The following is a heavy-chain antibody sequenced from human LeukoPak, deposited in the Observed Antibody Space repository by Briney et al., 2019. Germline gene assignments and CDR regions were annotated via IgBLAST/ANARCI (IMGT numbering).Heavy chain of an antibody. J-gene: IGHJ4*02. Sequence: SETLSLTCVVSGGSVSGYYWGWIRQPPGRGLEWIGYVYYSGSTNYNPSFKSRITISVDTSRNQFSLQLSSVTAADTAVYYCASLHCSGGSCYQDYWGQGTLVTVSS. CDR3: ASLHCSGGSCYQDY. CDR1: GGSVSGYY. V-gene: IGHV4-59*02. CDR2: VYYSGST. D-gene: IGHD2-15*01.